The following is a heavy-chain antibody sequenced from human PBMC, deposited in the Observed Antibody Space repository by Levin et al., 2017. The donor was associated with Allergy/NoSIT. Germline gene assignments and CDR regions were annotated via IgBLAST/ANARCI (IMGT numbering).Heavy chain of an antibody. CDR2: ISGSGGSGDST. D-gene: IGHD1/OR15-1a*01. Sequence: GKGLEWVSTISGSGGSGDSTYYADSVKGRFAISRDNSKNTLYLQMNSLRAEDTAIYYCAKAYYNWNNGEVFDYWGQGTLVTVSS. J-gene: IGHJ4*02. V-gene: IGHV3-23*01. CDR3: AKAYYNWNNGEVFDY.